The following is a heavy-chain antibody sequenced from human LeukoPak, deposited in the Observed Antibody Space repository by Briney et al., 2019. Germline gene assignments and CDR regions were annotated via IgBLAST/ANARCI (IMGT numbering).Heavy chain of an antibody. CDR1: GFTFGDYA. Sequence: PGGSLRLSCTASGFTFGDYAMIWFRQAPGKGLEWVGFIRSKAYGGTTEYAASVKGRFTISRDDSKSIAYLQMNSLKTEDTAVYYCTRETPVDTAVVIDYWGQGTLVTVSS. J-gene: IGHJ4*02. CDR2: IRSKAYGGTT. D-gene: IGHD5-18*01. V-gene: IGHV3-49*03. CDR3: TRETPVDTAVVIDY.